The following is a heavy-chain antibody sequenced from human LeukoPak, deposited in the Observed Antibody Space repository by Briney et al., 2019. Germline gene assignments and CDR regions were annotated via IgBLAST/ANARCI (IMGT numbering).Heavy chain of an antibody. Sequence: GASVKVSCKASGYSFTGYYMHWMRQAPGQGLEWMGGIIPIFGTANYAQKFQGRVTITADESTSTAYMELSSLRLELTAGYYSAACPGSYPPGYFDLWGRGTLVTVSS. CDR1: GYSFTGYY. J-gene: IGHJ2*01. V-gene: IGHV1-69*13. CDR2: IIPIFGTA. D-gene: IGHD3-10*02. CDR3: AACPGSYPPGYFDL.